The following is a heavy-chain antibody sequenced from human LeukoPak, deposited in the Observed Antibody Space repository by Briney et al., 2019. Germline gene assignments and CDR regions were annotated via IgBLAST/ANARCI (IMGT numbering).Heavy chain of an antibody. CDR2: MNPNSGNT. CDR1: GYTFTSYD. D-gene: IGHD3-22*01. Sequence: GASVKASCKASGYTFTSYDINWVRQATGQGLEWMGWMNPNSGNTGYAQKFQGRVTMTRNTSISTAYMELSSLRSEDTAVYYCARGLPKDYYDSSGYYTPELNDAFDIWGQGTMVTVSS. J-gene: IGHJ3*02. CDR3: ARGLPKDYYDSSGYYTPELNDAFDI. V-gene: IGHV1-8*01.